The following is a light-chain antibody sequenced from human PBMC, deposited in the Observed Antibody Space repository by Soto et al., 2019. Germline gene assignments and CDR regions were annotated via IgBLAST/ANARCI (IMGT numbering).Light chain of an antibody. CDR3: HQFGSSPLDT. V-gene: IGKV3-20*01. Sequence: IVLTQSPGTLSLSPGERATLSFRASQTISSSFLAWYQQKPGQAPRLLIYRASRRAPGIPDRFSGSGAWTDFTLTISRLEPEDFAVYYCHQFGSSPLDTFGPGTKVEIK. J-gene: IGKJ3*01. CDR1: QTISSSF. CDR2: RAS.